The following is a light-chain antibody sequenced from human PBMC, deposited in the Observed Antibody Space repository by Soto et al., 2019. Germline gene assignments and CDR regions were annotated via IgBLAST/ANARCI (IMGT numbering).Light chain of an antibody. CDR1: SSNIGTNY. CDR3: AAWDDSLSGPR. J-gene: IGLJ2*01. CDR2: SND. V-gene: IGLV1-47*01. Sequence: QSVLTQSPSASGTPGQRVTISCSGTSSNIGTNYVYWYQQLPVTAPKVLIYSNDKRPSGVPDRFSGSKSGTSASLAISGLRSEDEDAYYCAAWDDSLSGPRFGGGTKLTVL.